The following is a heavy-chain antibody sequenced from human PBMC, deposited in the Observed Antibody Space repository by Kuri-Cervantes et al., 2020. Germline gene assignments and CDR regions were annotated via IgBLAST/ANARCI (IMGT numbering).Heavy chain of an antibody. Sequence: GESLKISCAASGFTFSSYWMHWVRQVPGKGLVWVSRIISDGGSTSYADSVKGRFTISRDNAKNTLYLQMNSLRAEDTAVYYCARVTAGGGWYFDLWGRGTLVTVSS. CDR2: IISDGGST. J-gene: IGHJ2*01. V-gene: IGHV3-74*01. D-gene: IGHD6-13*01. CDR1: GFTFSSYW. CDR3: ARVTAGGGWYFDL.